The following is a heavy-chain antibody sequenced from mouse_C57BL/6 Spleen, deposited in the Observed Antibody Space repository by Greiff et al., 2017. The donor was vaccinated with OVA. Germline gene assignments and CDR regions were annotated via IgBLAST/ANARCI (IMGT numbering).Heavy chain of an antibody. CDR1: GYTFTDYN. J-gene: IGHJ1*03. CDR3: ARSKDVGWYFDV. CDR2: INPNNGGT. V-gene: IGHV1-18*01. Sequence: VQLQQSGPELVKPGASVKIPCKASGYTFTDYNMDWVKQSHGKSLEWIGDINPNNGGTIYNQKFKGKATLTVDKSSSTAYMELRSLTSEDTAVYYCARSKDVGWYFDVWGTGTTVTVSS.